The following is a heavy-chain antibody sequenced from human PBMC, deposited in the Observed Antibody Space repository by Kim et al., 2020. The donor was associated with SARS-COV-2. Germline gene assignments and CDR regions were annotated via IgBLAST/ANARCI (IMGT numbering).Heavy chain of an antibody. CDR2: IYTSGST. J-gene: IGHJ4*02. CDR1: GGSISSYY. D-gene: IGHD3-10*01. Sequence: SETLSLTCTVSGGSISSYYWSWIRQPAGKGLEWIGRIYTSGSTNYNPSLKSRVTMSVDTSKNQFSLKLSSVTAADTAVYYCASTNYYGSGSYYLHFDYWGQGTLVTVSS. CDR3: ASTNYYGSGSYYLHFDY. V-gene: IGHV4-4*07.